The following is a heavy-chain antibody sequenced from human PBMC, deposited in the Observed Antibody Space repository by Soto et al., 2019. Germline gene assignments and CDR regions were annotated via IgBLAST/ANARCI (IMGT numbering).Heavy chain of an antibody. Sequence: LRLSCAASGFTFSSYAMHWVRQAPGKGLEWVAVISYDGSNKYYADSVKGRFTISRDNSKNTLYLQMNSLRAEDTAVYYCAREKLQQLMNWFDPWGQGTLVTVSS. CDR2: ISYDGSNK. D-gene: IGHD6-13*01. V-gene: IGHV3-30-3*01. CDR3: AREKLQQLMNWFDP. J-gene: IGHJ5*02. CDR1: GFTFSSYA.